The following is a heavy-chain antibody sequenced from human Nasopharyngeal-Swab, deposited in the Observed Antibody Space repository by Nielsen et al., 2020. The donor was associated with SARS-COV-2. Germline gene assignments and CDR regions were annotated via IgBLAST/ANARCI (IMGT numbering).Heavy chain of an antibody. CDR2: ISWDGGST. CDR1: GFTFDDYT. Sequence: GESLKISCAASGFTFDDYTMHWVRQAPGKGLEWVSLISWDGGSTYYADSVKGRFTISRDNSKNSLYLQMNSLRTEDTALYYCAKDMQRGTAMADAFDIWGQGTMVTVSS. D-gene: IGHD5-18*01. J-gene: IGHJ3*02. V-gene: IGHV3-43*01. CDR3: AKDMQRGTAMADAFDI.